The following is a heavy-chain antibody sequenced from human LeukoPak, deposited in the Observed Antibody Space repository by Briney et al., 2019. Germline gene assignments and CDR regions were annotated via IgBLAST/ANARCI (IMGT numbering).Heavy chain of an antibody. CDR2: IYYSGST. Sequence: PSETLSLTCTGAGGSIRSSYYYWSWIRQPPGKGLEWIGYIYYSGSTNYNPSLKSRVTISVDTSKNQFSLRLSSVTAADTAVYYCARARTPYGSGKGFDPWGQGTLVTVSS. CDR1: GGSIRSSYYY. CDR3: ARARTPYGSGKGFDP. J-gene: IGHJ5*02. V-gene: IGHV4-61*01. D-gene: IGHD3-10*01.